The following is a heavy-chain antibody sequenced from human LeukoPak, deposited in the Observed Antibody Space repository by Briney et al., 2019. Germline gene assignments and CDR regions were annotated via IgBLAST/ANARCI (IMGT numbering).Heavy chain of an antibody. D-gene: IGHD3-9*01. CDR3: ARVYYDILTGPGPDAFDI. CDR2: ISSSSSYI. Sequence: GGSLRLSCAVSGVSFSGYAMHWVRQAPGKGLEWVSSISSSSSYIYYADSVKGRFTISRDSSKNTLYLQMNSLRAEDTAVYYCARVYYDILTGPGPDAFDIWGQGTMVTVSS. CDR1: GVSFSGYA. J-gene: IGHJ3*02. V-gene: IGHV3-21*04.